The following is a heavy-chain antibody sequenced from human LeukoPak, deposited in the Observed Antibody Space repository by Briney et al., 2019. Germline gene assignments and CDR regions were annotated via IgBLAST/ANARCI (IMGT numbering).Heavy chain of an antibody. CDR1: GFSFSNYA. V-gene: IGHV4-34*01. J-gene: IGHJ4*02. Sequence: GSLRLSCAASGFSFSNYAMSWVRQAPGKGLEWIGEINHSGSTNYNPSLKSRVTISVDTSKNQFSLKLSSVTAADTAVYYCARDPTRYYDSSGIDYWGQGTLVTVSS. CDR3: ARDPTRYYDSSGIDY. CDR2: INHSGST. D-gene: IGHD3-22*01.